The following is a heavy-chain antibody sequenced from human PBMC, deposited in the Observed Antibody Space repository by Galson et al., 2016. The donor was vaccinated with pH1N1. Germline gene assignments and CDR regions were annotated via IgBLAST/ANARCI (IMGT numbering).Heavy chain of an antibody. CDR3: AKPGYSSSWEPNPFDY. V-gene: IGHV3-11*01. D-gene: IGHD6-13*01. CDR1: GFTFSDYY. CDR2: IGSSGTTF. Sequence: SLRLSCAASGFTFSDYYMSWIRQAPGKGLEWISYIGSSGTTFYYADSVKGRFTISRDNAKNSLYLQMNSLRAEDTAVYYCAKPGYSSSWEPNPFDYWGQGTLVTVSS. J-gene: IGHJ4*02.